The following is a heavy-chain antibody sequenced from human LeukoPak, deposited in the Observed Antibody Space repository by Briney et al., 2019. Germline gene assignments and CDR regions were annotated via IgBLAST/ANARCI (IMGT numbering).Heavy chain of an antibody. J-gene: IGHJ4*02. V-gene: IGHV1-3*01. Sequence: GSVKVSCKASGYIFISYAIHWVRQAPGQRREWMGWINGGNGNTKYSQKFQDRVTITRDTSASTAYMELSSLRSEDTAVYYCARDYYYRGTPNDYWGQGTLVTVSS. CDR1: GYIFISYA. CDR3: ARDYYYRGTPNDY. D-gene: IGHD3-22*01. CDR2: INGGNGNT.